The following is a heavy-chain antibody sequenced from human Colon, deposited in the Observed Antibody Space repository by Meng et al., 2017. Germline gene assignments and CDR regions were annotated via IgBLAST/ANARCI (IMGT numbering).Heavy chain of an antibody. D-gene: IGHD1-26*01. CDR1: GFTFSDHY. Sequence: GESLKISCAASGFTFSDHYMDWVRQAPGKGLEWVGRSRDRVNSYTTEYVASVKGRFTSSRDDSKNSLFLQMNSLKTEDTAVYYCARVGAVIGTNGYGMDVWGQGTTVTVSS. CDR3: ARVGAVIGTNGYGMDV. J-gene: IGHJ6*02. V-gene: IGHV3-72*01. CDR2: SRDRVNSYTT.